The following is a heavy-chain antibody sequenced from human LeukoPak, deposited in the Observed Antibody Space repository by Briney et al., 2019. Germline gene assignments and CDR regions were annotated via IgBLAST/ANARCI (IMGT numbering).Heavy chain of an antibody. J-gene: IGHJ4*02. CDR3: ARAQTPYYYDSSGYYIDY. CDR1: GGTFSSYA. V-gene: IGHV1-69*06. D-gene: IGHD3-22*01. Sequence: ASVKVSCKASGGTFSSYAISWVRQAPGQGLEWMGGIIPIFGTANYAQKFQGRVTITADKSTSTAYMELSSLRSEDTAVYYCARAQTPYYYDSSGYYIDYWGQGTLVTVSS. CDR2: IIPIFGTA.